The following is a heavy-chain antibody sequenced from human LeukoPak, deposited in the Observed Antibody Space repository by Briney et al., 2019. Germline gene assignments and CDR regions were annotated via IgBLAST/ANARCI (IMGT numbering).Heavy chain of an antibody. J-gene: IGHJ4*02. D-gene: IGHD6-25*01. CDR3: AKAAGPGDY. V-gene: IGHV4-59*01. Sequence: SETLSLTCTVSGGSISRYYWSWIRQPPGTGLEWIGYIYYTGRADYNPSLKSRVSMSVDTSKNQFSLRVNSMTAADTAVYYCAKAAGPGDYWGQGTLVTVSS. CDR1: GGSISRYY. CDR2: IYYTGRA.